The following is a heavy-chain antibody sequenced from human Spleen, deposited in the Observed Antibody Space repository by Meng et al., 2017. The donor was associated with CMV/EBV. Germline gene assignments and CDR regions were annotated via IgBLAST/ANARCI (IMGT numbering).Heavy chain of an antibody. CDR2: ISRLSTYK. Sequence: GGSLRLSCTASGFNFSRYNMEWVRQAPGKGLEWVSSISRLSTYKYYADSLNGRFTISRDNAKNSLYLQMNSLRAEDTAVYYCARVGYCSSTSCPYYYYYGMDVWGQGTTVTVSS. D-gene: IGHD2-2*01. CDR1: GFNFSRYN. V-gene: IGHV3-21*01. CDR3: ARVGYCSSTSCPYYYYYGMDV. J-gene: IGHJ6*02.